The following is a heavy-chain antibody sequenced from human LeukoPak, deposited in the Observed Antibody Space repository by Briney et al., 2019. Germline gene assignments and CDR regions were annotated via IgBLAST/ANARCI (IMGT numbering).Heavy chain of an antibody. J-gene: IGHJ5*02. CDR3: AKLPRSFITIFGVVTRGSNWFDP. V-gene: IGHV3-23*01. CDR2: ISGSGGST. Sequence: GGSLRLSCAASGFTFRGYAMSWVRQAPGKGLECVSAISGSGGSTYYADSVKCRFTISRDNSKNTLYLQMNSLRAEDTAVYYCAKLPRSFITIFGVVTRGSNWFDPWGQGTLVTVSS. D-gene: IGHD3-3*01. CDR1: GFTFRGYA.